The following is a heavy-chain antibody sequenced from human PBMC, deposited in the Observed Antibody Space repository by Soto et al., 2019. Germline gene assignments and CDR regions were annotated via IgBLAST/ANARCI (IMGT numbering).Heavy chain of an antibody. CDR1: GYTFTDYN. CDR2: INPNSGGT. D-gene: IGHD2-21*01. J-gene: IGHJ4*02. V-gene: IGHV1-2*02. CDR3: AREGETFDY. Sequence: ASVKVSCKASGYTFTDYNMHWVRQAPGQGLEWMGWINPNSGGTNYVQKFQGRVTMARDTSISTAYMELSRLRSDDTAVYYCAREGETFDYWGQGTLVTVSS.